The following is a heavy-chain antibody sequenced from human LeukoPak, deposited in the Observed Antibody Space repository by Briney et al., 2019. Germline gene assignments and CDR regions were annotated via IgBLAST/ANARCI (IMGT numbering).Heavy chain of an antibody. CDR1: GYTFTGYY. CDR3: ARVPTVEYYFDY. J-gene: IGHJ4*02. D-gene: IGHD4-23*01. Sequence: ASVKVSCKASGYTFTGYYIHWVRQAPGQGLEWMGWINPNSGGTNYAQKFQGRVTMTRDTSISTAYMELSRLRSDDTAVYYCARVPTVEYYFDYWGQGTLVTVSS. V-gene: IGHV1-2*02. CDR2: INPNSGGT.